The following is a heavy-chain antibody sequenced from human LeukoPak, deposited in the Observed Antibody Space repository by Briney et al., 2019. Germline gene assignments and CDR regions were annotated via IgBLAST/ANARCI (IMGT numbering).Heavy chain of an antibody. CDR2: ISYDGSNE. J-gene: IGHJ4*02. D-gene: IGHD3-10*01. CDR3: ARDYYGSGSPPWY. CDR1: GFTFSSYA. V-gene: IGHV3-30-3*01. Sequence: GGSLRLSCAASGFTFSSYAMHWVRQAPGKGLEWVALISYDGSNEYYADSVKGRFTISRDNSKNTLYLQMNSLRAEDTAVYYCARDYYGSGSPPWYWGQGTLVTVSS.